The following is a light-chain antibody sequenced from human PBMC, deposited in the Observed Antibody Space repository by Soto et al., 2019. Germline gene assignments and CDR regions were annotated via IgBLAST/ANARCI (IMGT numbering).Light chain of an antibody. Sequence: EIVMTQSPATLSVSPGVRATLSCRASQSVSNNLAWYQQKPGQAPRLLMYDASTSATGIPARFSGSGSGMEFTLTISILQSKDFAVYYCQQYSNWHCYSFGQGTRLQIK. V-gene: IGKV3-15*01. CDR2: DAS. CDR3: QQYSNWHCYS. J-gene: IGKJ2*03. CDR1: QSVSNN.